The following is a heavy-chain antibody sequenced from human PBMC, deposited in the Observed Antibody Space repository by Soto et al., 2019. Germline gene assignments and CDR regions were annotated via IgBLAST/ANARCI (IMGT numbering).Heavy chain of an antibody. V-gene: IGHV3-15*01. CDR2: FKRKSDGGTT. CDR1: GLTFSDAW. J-gene: IGHJ6*02. Sequence: GGSLRLSCEVSGLTFSDAWMTWVRQAPGKGLEWVGCFKRKSDGGTTDYGAPVKGRFTISRDDSRNTLYLQMNSLKTEDTAVYYCTTGVGYYDPYGMDVWGQGTTVTVSS. D-gene: IGHD3-22*01. CDR3: TTGVGYYDPYGMDV.